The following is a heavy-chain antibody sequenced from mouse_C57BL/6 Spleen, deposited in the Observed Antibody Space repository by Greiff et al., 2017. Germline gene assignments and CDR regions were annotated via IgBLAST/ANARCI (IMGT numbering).Heavy chain of an antibody. D-gene: IGHD1-1*01. V-gene: IGHV14-3*01. Sequence: EVQLQESVAELVRPGASVKLSCTASGFNIKNTYMHWVQQRPEQGLEWIGRIDPANGNTKYAPKFQGKATITADTSSNTAYLQLSSLTSEDTAIYYCASPYFCGSSSYAMDYWGQGTSVTVSS. J-gene: IGHJ4*01. CDR1: GFNIKNTY. CDR3: ASPYFCGSSSYAMDY. CDR2: IDPANGNT.